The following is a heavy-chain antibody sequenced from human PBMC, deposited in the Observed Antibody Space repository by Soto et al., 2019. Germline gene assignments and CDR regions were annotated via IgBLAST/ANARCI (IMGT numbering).Heavy chain of an antibody. J-gene: IGHJ4*02. D-gene: IGHD6-19*01. V-gene: IGHV3-30-3*01. CDR1: GLTFSSYA. Sequence: QVHLVESGGGVVQPGKSLRLSCTASGLTFSSYAVHWVRQAPGKGLEWVSVISGDGGNKNFAESVRGRFLISSDNSKNTVYLQMNSLRHEDTAVCFCARRLTSTVSALGYWGQGTLGTVSS. CDR2: ISGDGGNK. CDR3: ARRLTSTVSALGY.